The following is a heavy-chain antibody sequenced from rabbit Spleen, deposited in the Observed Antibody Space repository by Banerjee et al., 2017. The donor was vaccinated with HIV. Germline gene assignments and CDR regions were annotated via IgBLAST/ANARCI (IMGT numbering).Heavy chain of an antibody. Sequence: QSLEESGGDLIKPGASLTLTCTASGFSFTYSDYMCWFRQAPGKGLEWIGYIDPIFDGTYYASWVNGRFAISRDDAQNTLYLQLNSLTAADTATYFCVRDRANIGGDYGPYYFDLWGPGTLVTVS. CDR1: GFSFTYSDY. V-gene: IGHV1S40*01. J-gene: IGHJ4*01. CDR3: VRDRANIGGDYGPYYFDL. D-gene: IGHD2-1*01. CDR2: IDPIFDGT.